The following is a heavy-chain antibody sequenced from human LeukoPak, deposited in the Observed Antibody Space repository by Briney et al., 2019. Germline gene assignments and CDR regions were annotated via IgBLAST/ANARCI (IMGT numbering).Heavy chain of an antibody. Sequence: PSETLSLTCAVYGGSFSGYYWSWIRQPPGKGLEWIGEINHSGSTNYNPSLKSRVTISVDTSKNQFSLKLTSVTAADTAVYYCARGEAVYVVVKAFDIWGQGTMVTVSS. CDR3: ARGEAVYVVVKAFDI. D-gene: IGHD2-15*01. CDR2: INHSGST. CDR1: GGSFSGYY. J-gene: IGHJ3*02. V-gene: IGHV4-34*01.